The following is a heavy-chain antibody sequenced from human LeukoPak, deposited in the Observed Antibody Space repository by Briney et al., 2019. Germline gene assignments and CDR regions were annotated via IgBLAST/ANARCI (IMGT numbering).Heavy chain of an antibody. CDR1: GGSISSSSYY. D-gene: IGHD3-9*01. J-gene: IGHJ4*02. CDR2: IYYSGST. V-gene: IGHV4-39*01. CDR3: AAEDDFLTCYYDFDD. Sequence: PSETLSLTCTVSGGSISSSSYYWGWIRQPPGKGLEWIGSIYYSGSTYYNPSLKSRVTISVDTSKNQFSLKLSSVTAADTAVYYCAAEDDFLTCYYDFDDWGQGTVVTVSS.